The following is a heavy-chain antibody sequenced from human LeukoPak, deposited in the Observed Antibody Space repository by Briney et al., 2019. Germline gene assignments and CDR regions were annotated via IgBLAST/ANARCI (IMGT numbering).Heavy chain of an antibody. CDR1: GGSISSGGYS. Sequence: SSQTLSLTCAVSGGSISSGGYSWSWIRQPPGRGLEWIGYIYHSGSTYYNPSLKSRVTISVDTSKNQFSLKLSSVTAADTAVYYCARPGRGSYCTNGVCYFDYWGQGTLVTVSS. V-gene: IGHV4-30-2*01. D-gene: IGHD2-8*01. J-gene: IGHJ4*02. CDR2: IYHSGST. CDR3: ARPGRGSYCTNGVCYFDY.